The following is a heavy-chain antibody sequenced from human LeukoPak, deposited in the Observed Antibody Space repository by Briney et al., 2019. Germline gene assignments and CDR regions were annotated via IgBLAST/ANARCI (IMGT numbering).Heavy chain of an antibody. Sequence: ASVKVSCKASGYSFTSYYIHWVRQAPGQGLEWMGIINPSDGTTNYAQKFQGRVTMTRDMSTTTVYVELSSLKSDDTAVYYCARGGHTYSYFPKPWDYWGQGTLVTVSS. J-gene: IGHJ4*02. CDR2: INPSDGTT. V-gene: IGHV1-46*01. D-gene: IGHD5-18*01. CDR3: ARGGHTYSYFPKPWDY. CDR1: GYSFTSYY.